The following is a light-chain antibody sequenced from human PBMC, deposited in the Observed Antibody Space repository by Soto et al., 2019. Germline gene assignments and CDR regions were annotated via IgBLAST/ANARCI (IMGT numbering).Light chain of an antibody. CDR1: SGSITRNY. J-gene: IGLJ2*01. CDR3: QSYGATNVV. CDR2: ADN. V-gene: IGLV6-57*02. Sequence: NFMLTQPHSVSESPGKTVTISCAASSGSITRNYVQWYQQRPGSAPTIVIYADNQRPSGVPDRFSGSIDSSSNSASLSIPGLRTEDEADYYCQSYGATNVVFGGGTKLTVL.